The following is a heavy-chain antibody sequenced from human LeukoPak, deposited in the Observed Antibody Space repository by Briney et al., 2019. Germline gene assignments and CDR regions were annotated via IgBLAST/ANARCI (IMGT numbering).Heavy chain of an antibody. V-gene: IGHV4-61*01. CDR2: IYYSGST. D-gene: IGHD6-19*01. CDR3: ARDSGWYGA. J-gene: IGHJ5*02. Sequence: SETLSLTCTVSGGSVSSGSYYWSWIRQPPGTGLEWIGYIYYSGSTNYNPSLKSRVTISEDTSKNQFSLKLSSVTAADTAVYYCARDSGWYGAWGQGTLVTVSS. CDR1: GGSVSSGSYY.